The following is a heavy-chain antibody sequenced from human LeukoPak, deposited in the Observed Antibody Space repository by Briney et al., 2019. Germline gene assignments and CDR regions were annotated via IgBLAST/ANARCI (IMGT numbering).Heavy chain of an antibody. V-gene: IGHV4-30-2*01. CDR2: IYHSGTT. CDR3: AREGHLDAFDI. CDR1: DGSISSAGYY. J-gene: IGHJ3*02. Sequence: SETLSLTCIVSDGSISSAGYYWTWIRQPPGKGLEWIGYIYHSGTTYYNPSLKSRVTISLDRSKNQFSLKLTSVTAADTAVYYCAREGHLDAFDIWGQGTMVTVSS.